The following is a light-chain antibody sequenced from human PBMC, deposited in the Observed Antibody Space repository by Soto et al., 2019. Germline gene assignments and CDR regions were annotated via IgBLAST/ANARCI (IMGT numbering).Light chain of an antibody. J-gene: IGKJ3*01. Sequence: DIVMTQSPLSLPVTPGEPASISCRSSQSLLQSNGYNYLDWYLQKPGQSPQLLIYLGSNRASGVPDRFSGSGSGTDFTLKISRVEAEDVGVYYCMQVLQNPSFTFGPGTKVDIK. CDR1: QSLLQSNGYNY. CDR2: LGS. CDR3: MQVLQNPSFT. V-gene: IGKV2-28*01.